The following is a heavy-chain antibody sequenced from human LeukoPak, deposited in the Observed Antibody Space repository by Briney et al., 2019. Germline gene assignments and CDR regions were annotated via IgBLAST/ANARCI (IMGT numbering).Heavy chain of an antibody. V-gene: IGHV1-2*02. CDR1: GYTFTGYY. Sequence: ASVKVSCKASGYTFTGYYMHWVRQAPGQGLEWMGWINPNGGGTIYAQKFQGRVTMTRDTSIRTAYMELSRLKSDDTAVYYCARDTLGYCSGGSCYSRAFDIWGPGTMVTVSS. J-gene: IGHJ3*02. CDR2: INPNGGGT. CDR3: ARDTLGYCSGGSCYSRAFDI. D-gene: IGHD2-15*01.